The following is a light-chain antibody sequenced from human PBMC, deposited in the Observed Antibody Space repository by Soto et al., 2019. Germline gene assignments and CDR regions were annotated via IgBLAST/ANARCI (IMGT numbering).Light chain of an antibody. Sequence: DMQIIQSPSTLSGSVGDRVTITCRASQTISSWLAWNQQKPGKAPKLLIYGSSSLHYGVPSRFSGSGSGSAFTLTISSLQPEDSATYYCQQSFTAPITFGQGTLLEIK. V-gene: IGKV1-5*01. CDR2: GSS. CDR1: QTISSW. CDR3: QQSFTAPIT. J-gene: IGKJ5*01.